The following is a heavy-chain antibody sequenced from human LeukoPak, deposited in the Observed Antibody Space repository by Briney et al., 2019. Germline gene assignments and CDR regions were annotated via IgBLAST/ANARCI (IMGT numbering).Heavy chain of an antibody. D-gene: IGHD6-19*01. V-gene: IGHV4-39*02. CDR2: IYYSGST. J-gene: IGHJ4*02. CDR1: GASISSTTYY. Sequence: SETLSLTCTVSGASISSTTYYWGWIRQPPRKGLEWIASIYYSGSTYYNPSLKSRVTISVDTSKNQFSLKLSSVTAADTAVYYCAKDKRYSSGWYYFDYWGQGTLVTVSS. CDR3: AKDKRYSSGWYYFDY.